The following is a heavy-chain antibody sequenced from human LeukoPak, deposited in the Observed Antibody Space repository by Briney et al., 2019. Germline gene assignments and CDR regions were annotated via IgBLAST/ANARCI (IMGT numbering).Heavy chain of an antibody. J-gene: IGHJ6*02. CDR2: IDSGGTT. CDR3: ARTSYYYDMDV. CDR1: GSNVTYNY. V-gene: IGHV3-53*04. Sequence: GGSLRLSCVASGSNVTYNYMTWVRQAPGKWLEWVSLIDSGGTTYYADSLKGRFTISRHSPNNTLFLQMNNLRPEDTAVYYCARTSYYYDMDVWGPGTTVTVSS.